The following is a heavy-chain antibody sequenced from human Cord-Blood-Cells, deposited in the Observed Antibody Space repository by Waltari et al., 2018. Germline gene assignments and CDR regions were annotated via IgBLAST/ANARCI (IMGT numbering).Heavy chain of an antibody. CDR1: GGTFSSYA. CDR3: AREIGREYSGYDYFDY. CDR2: SIPIFGTA. Sequence: QVQLVQSGAEVKKPGSSVKVSCKASGGTFSSYAISWVRQAPGQGLEWMGGSIPIFGTANYAQKVQGRVTITADESTSTAYMELSSLRSEDTAVYYCAREIGREYSGYDYFDYWGQGTLVTVSS. D-gene: IGHD5-12*01. J-gene: IGHJ4*02. V-gene: IGHV1-69*01.